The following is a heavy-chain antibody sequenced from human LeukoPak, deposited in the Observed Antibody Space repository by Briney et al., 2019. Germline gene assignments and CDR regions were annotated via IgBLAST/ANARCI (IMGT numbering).Heavy chain of an antibody. V-gene: IGHV3-23*01. Sequence: SGGSLRLSCAASRFTFSSYAMSWVRQAPGKGLEWVSAISGSGGSTYYADSVKGRFTISRDNSKNTLYLQMNSLRAEDTAVYYCAKDRNYYGSGSYLDYWGQGTLVTVSS. CDR1: RFTFSSYA. J-gene: IGHJ4*02. D-gene: IGHD3-10*01. CDR3: AKDRNYYGSGSYLDY. CDR2: ISGSGGST.